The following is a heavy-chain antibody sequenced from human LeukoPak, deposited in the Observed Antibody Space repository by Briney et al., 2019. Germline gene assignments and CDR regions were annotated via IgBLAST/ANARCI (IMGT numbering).Heavy chain of an antibody. J-gene: IGHJ3*02. CDR3: ARAHDLNTYCSGGSCYSGAFDI. Sequence: SETLSLTCAVYGGSFSGYYWSWIRQPPGKGLEWIGEINHSGSTNYNPSLKSRVTISVDTSKNQFSLKLGSVTAADTAVYYCARAHDLNTYCSGGSCYSGAFDIWGQGTTVTVSS. CDR2: INHSGST. CDR1: GGSFSGYY. V-gene: IGHV4-34*01. D-gene: IGHD2-15*01.